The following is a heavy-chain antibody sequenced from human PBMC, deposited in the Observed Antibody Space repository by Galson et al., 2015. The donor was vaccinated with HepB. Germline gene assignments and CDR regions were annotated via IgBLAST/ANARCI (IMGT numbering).Heavy chain of an antibody. Sequence: SLRLSCAASGFAFTGYGMHWVRQAPGKGLEWVAVISYDGKSQEYAESVKGRFTISRDNSKNTVYLEMNSLRAEDTAVYYCAKGRDTYYYYAMDVWGQGTTVTVSS. V-gene: IGHV3-30*18. CDR2: ISYDGKSQ. CDR3: AKGRDTYYYYAMDV. J-gene: IGHJ6*02. D-gene: IGHD5-18*01. CDR1: GFAFTGYG.